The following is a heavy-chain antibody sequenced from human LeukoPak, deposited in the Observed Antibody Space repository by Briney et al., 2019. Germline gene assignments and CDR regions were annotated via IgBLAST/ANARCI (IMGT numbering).Heavy chain of an antibody. CDR1: GGTFSSYA. V-gene: IGHV1-69*05. Sequence: ASVKVSCKASGGTFSSYAISGVRQAPGQGLERMGGIIPIFGTADYAQKFQGRVTITTDESTSTAYMELSSLRSEDTAVYYCARGTGSYDSSGYGYYYYMDVWGKGTTVTVSS. CDR3: ARGTGSYDSSGYGYYYYMDV. CDR2: IIPIFGTA. D-gene: IGHD3-22*01. J-gene: IGHJ6*03.